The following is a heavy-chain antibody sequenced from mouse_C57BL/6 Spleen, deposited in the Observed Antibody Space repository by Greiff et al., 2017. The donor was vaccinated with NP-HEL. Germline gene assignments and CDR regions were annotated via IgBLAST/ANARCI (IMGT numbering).Heavy chain of an antibody. CDR2: ISSGGDYI. Sequence: EVQGVESGEGLVKPGGSLKLSCAASGFTFSSYAMSWVRQTPEKRLEWVAYISSGGDYIYYADTVKGRFTISRDNARNTLYLQMSSLKSEDTAMYYCTRDGDGYYADYWGQGTTLTVAS. CDR3: TRDGDGYYADY. D-gene: IGHD2-3*01. CDR1: GFTFSSYA. J-gene: IGHJ2*01. V-gene: IGHV5-9-1*02.